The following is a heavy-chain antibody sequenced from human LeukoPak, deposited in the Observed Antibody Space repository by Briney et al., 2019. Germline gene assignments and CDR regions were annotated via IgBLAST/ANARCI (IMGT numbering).Heavy chain of an antibody. CDR1: GYTFTGYY. CDR2: INPNSGGT. Sequence: ASVKVSCKASGYTFTGYYMHWVRRAPGQGLEWMGWINPNSGGTNYAQKFQGRVTMTRDTSISTAYMELSRLRSDDTAVYYCARNRNSRTVTTQNNWFDPWGQGTLVTVSS. J-gene: IGHJ5*02. V-gene: IGHV1-2*02. D-gene: IGHD4-17*01. CDR3: ARNRNSRTVTTQNNWFDP.